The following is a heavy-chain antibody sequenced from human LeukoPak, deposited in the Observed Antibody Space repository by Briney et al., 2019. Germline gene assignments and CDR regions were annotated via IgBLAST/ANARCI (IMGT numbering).Heavy chain of an antibody. CDR3: SRQGGYKSPFQH. V-gene: IGHV4-59*08. CDR2: IYTSGST. D-gene: IGHD5-24*01. Sequence: SETLSLTCTVSGASISSYYWSWIRQPPGKGLEWIGYIYTSGSTNYNPSLKSRVTISIDTSKNQFPLKLSSVTAADTAVYYCSRQGGYKSPFQHWGQGTLVTVSS. CDR1: GASISSYY. J-gene: IGHJ1*01.